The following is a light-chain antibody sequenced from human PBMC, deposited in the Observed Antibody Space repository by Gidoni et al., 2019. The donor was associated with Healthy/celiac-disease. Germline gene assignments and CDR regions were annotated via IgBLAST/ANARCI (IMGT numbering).Light chain of an antibody. J-gene: IGKJ3*01. CDR3: QQSYSTLFT. CDR2: AAS. V-gene: IGKV1-39*01. CDR1: QSISSY. Sequence: DIQRTQYPSSLSASVGDRVTITCRASQSISSYLNWYQQKPGKAPKLLIYAASSLQSGVPSRFSGSGSGTDFTLTISSLQPEDFATYYCQQSYSTLFTFGPGTKVDIK.